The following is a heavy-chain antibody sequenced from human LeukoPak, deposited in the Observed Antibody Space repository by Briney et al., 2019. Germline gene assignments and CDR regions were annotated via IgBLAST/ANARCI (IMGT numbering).Heavy chain of an antibody. CDR3: ARDPNRDHPEPLQH. CDR2: IYSGGRT. CDR1: GFTVSNNY. D-gene: IGHD1-14*01. V-gene: IGHV3-66*01. J-gene: IGHJ1*01. Sequence: GGSLRLSCAVSGFTVSNNYMSWVRQAPGKGLEWVSVIYSGGRTHYAHSVKGRFTISRDNSQNTLYLKMNSTTAEDTAVYYCARDPNRDHPEPLQHWGQGTLVTVSS.